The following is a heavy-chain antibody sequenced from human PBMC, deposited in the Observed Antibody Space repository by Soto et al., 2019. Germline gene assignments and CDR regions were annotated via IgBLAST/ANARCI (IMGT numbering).Heavy chain of an antibody. CDR3: ASPSGSGWYYFAY. D-gene: IGHD6-19*01. J-gene: IGHJ4*02. Sequence: GGSLRLSCAASEFTFGTYLMHWVRQAPGKGLVWVARINSDGSSTTYADSVKGRFTISRDNAKNTLYLQMNSLRAEDTAVYYCASPSGSGWYYFAYWGQGTLVTVSS. V-gene: IGHV3-74*03. CDR2: INSDGSST. CDR1: EFTFGTYL.